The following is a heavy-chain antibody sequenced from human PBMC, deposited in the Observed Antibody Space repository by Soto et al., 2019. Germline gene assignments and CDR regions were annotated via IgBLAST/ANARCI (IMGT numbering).Heavy chain of an antibody. J-gene: IGHJ4*02. D-gene: IGHD4-17*01. CDR1: GYSISSSNW. CDR2: IYYSGTT. V-gene: IGHV4-28*03. Sequence: PSETLSLTCAVSGYSISSSNWWGWIRQPPGKGLEWIGYIYYSGTTYYNPSLKSRITMSVDTSKNQFSLKLTSVTAADTAVYYCARGVGYGDYFDSWGQGTLVTVSS. CDR3: ARGVGYGDYFDS.